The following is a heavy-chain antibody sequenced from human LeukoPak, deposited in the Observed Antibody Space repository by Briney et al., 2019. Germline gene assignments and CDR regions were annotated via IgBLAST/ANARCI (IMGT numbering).Heavy chain of an antibody. Sequence: SQTLSPTSAISGDSVSSNSAAWNWIRQSPSRGLEWLGRTYYRSKWYNDYTVSVKSRITINPDTSKNQFSLQLNSVTPEDTAVYYCARGEAVSYYDFWSGQLYYYYYMDVWGKGTTVTVSS. CDR2: TYYRSKWYN. V-gene: IGHV6-1*01. D-gene: IGHD3-3*01. CDR1: GDSVSSNSAA. CDR3: ARGEAVSYYDFWSGQLYYYYYMDV. J-gene: IGHJ6*03.